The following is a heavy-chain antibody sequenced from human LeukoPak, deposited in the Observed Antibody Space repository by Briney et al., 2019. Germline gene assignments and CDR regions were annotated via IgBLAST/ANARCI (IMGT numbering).Heavy chain of an antibody. D-gene: IGHD3-9*01. Sequence: GGSLRLSCAASGFTFSSYAMRWVRQAPGKGLEWVSAISGSGGSTYYADSVKGRFTISRDNSKNTLYLQMNSLRAEDTAVYYCAKEQYYDILTGYYSFDYWGQGTLVTVSS. CDR3: AKEQYYDILTGYYSFDY. J-gene: IGHJ4*02. V-gene: IGHV3-23*01. CDR2: ISGSGGST. CDR1: GFTFSSYA.